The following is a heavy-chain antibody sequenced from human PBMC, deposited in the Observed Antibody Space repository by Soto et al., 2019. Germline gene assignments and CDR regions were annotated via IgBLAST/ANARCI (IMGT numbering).Heavy chain of an antibody. V-gene: IGHV3-23*01. CDR1: GFTFSIYS. CDR3: AKVVKYDVLTGYYKGPDYFGMDV. Sequence: GGSLRLSCAASGFTFSIYSMNWVRQAPGKGLEWVALISASGGSTHYADSVEGRFTISRDNSKNTLYLEMNSLRAEDTAVYYCAKVVKYDVLTGYYKGPDYFGMDVWGQGTTVTVSS. J-gene: IGHJ6*02. D-gene: IGHD3-9*01. CDR2: ISASGGST.